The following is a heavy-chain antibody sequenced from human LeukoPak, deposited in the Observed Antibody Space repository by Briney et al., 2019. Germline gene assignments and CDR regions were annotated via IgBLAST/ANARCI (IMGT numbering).Heavy chain of an antibody. J-gene: IGHJ4*02. D-gene: IGHD3-3*02. CDR1: GGSISRNY. CDR3: ARLPPSHLGYFDY. CDR2: TYDTGST. V-gene: IGHV4-59*01. Sequence: SETLSLTCSVSGGSISRNYWNWIRQPAGKGPEWIGYTYDTGSTIYTPSLKSRVTISLDTSRNQVSLKLISVTAADTAVYYCARLPPSHLGYFDYWGQGIPVTVPS.